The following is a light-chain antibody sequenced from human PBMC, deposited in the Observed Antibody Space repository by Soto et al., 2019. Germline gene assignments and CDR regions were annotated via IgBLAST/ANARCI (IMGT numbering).Light chain of an antibody. V-gene: IGKV1-5*01. CDR3: QQYNSYWYT. CDR1: QRISSW. Sequence: DIEMTKSPSTLSASVRDRVTITCRASQRISSWLAWYQQKPGKAPKLLIYDASSLESGVPSRFSGSGSGTEFTLTISSLQPDDFATYYCQQYNSYWYTFGQGTKLEIK. CDR2: DAS. J-gene: IGKJ2*01.